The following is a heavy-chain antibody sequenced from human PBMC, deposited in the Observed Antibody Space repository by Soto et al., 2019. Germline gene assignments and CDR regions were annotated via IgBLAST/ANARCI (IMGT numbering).Heavy chain of an antibody. D-gene: IGHD3-22*01. Sequence: PSETLSLTCAVYGGSFSRYYWSWIRQPPGKGLEWIGYIYYSGSTYYNPSLKSRVNISVDTSKNQFSLKLSSVTAADTAVYYCARETYDSSGYYYNGMDVWGQGTTVTVSS. J-gene: IGHJ6*02. CDR1: GGSFSRYY. V-gene: IGHV4-30-4*01. CDR2: IYYSGST. CDR3: ARETYDSSGYYYNGMDV.